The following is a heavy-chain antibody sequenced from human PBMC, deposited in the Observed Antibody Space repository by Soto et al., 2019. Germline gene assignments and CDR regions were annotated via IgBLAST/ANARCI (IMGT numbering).Heavy chain of an antibody. J-gene: IGHJ6*02. CDR2: ISYDGSNK. V-gene: IGHV3-30*18. Sequence: QVQLVESGGGVVQPGRSLRLSCAASGFAFSSYGMHWVRQAPGKGLEWVAVISYDGSNKYYADSVKGRFTISRDNSXXTXXLQMNSLRAEDTAVYYCAKDLRITIFGVKGYAMDVWGQGTTVTVSS. CDR3: AKDLRITIFGVKGYAMDV. D-gene: IGHD3-3*01. CDR1: GFAFSSYG.